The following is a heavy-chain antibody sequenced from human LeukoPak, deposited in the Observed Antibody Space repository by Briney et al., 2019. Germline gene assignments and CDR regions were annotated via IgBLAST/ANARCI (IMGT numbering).Heavy chain of an antibody. D-gene: IGHD3-10*01. Sequence: ASVKVSCKASGYTFTSYDINWVRQATGQGLEWMGWMNPNSGNTGYAQKFQGRVTMTRNTSISTAYMELSSLRSEDTAVYYCARGRGVRGAKWNWFDPWGQGTLVTVSS. CDR2: MNPNSGNT. CDR1: GYTFTSYD. J-gene: IGHJ5*02. CDR3: ARGRGVRGAKWNWFDP. V-gene: IGHV1-8*01.